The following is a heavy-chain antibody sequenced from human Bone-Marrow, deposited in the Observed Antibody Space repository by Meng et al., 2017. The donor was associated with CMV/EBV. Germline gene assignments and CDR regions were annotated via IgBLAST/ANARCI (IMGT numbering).Heavy chain of an antibody. CDR2: IVVGSGNT. V-gene: IGHV1-58*01. Sequence: SVKVSCKASGFTFTSSAVQWMRQARGQRLEWIGWIVVGSGNTNYAQKFQERVTITRDMSTSTAYMELSSLRSEDTAVYYCAVLSSHYSSSWYEYFDYWGQGTLVTVSS. J-gene: IGHJ4*02. CDR3: AVLSSHYSSSWYEYFDY. CDR1: GFTFTSSA. D-gene: IGHD6-13*01.